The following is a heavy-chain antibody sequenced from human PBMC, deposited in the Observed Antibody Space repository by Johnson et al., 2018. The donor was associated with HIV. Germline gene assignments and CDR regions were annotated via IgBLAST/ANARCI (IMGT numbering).Heavy chain of an antibody. J-gene: IGHJ3*02. CDR3: AKGDGHNYAFDI. D-gene: IGHD5-24*01. V-gene: IGHV3-30-3*01. CDR1: GFTFSSYA. CDR2: ISYDGSNK. Sequence: VQLVESGGGLVQPGGSLRLSCAASGFTFSSYAMHWVRQAPGKGLEWVAVISYDGSNKYYADSVKGRFTISRDNSKNTLYLQMNRLRAEDTAVYYCAKGDGHNYAFDIWGQGTMVTVSS.